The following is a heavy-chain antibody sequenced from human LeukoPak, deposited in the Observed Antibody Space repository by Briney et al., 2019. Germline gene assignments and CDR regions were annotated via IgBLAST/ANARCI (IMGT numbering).Heavy chain of an antibody. CDR3: ARGSDYDVGETFDY. Sequence: GGSLRLSCAASGFTLSSYWMSWVRQAPGKGLEWVANIKQDGSEKYYEDSVKGRFTISRDNAKNSLYLQMNSLRAEDTAVYYCARGSDYDVGETFDYWGQGTLVTVSS. CDR2: IKQDGSEK. CDR1: GFTLSSYW. D-gene: IGHD5-12*01. J-gene: IGHJ4*02. V-gene: IGHV3-7*01.